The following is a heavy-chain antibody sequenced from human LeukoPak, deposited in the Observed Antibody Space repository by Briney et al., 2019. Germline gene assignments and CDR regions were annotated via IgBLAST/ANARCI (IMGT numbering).Heavy chain of an antibody. CDR3: ASSSGYSGYDWSEGHNWFDP. J-gene: IGHJ5*02. D-gene: IGHD5-12*01. CDR1: GYTFTSYY. CDR2: INPSGGST. V-gene: IGHV1-46*01. Sequence: ASVKVSCKASGYTFTSYYMHWVRQAPGQGLEWMGIINPSGGSTSYAQKFQGRVTMTRDTSTSTVYMELSSLRSEDTAVYYCASSSGYSGYDWSEGHNWFDPWGQGTLVTVSS.